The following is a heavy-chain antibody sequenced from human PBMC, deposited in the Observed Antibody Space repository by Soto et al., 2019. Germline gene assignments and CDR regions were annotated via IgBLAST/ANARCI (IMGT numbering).Heavy chain of an antibody. J-gene: IGHJ4*02. CDR3: AADLPDWGAYAFDY. CDR1: GFTFNGAW. V-gene: IGHV3-15*07. Sequence: EVQLVESGGGLLEPGGSLRLSCAASGFTFNGAWRNWVRQGPGKGLEWVGRVKSKVDGETIDYAAPVKGRFTISRGDSRNTVYLQMNSLSTEDTAMYYCAADLPDWGAYAFDYWGQGALVTVSS. D-gene: IGHD3-16*01. CDR2: VKSKVDGETI.